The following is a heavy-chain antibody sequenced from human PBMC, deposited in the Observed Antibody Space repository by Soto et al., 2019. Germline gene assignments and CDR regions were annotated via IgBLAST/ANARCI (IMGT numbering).Heavy chain of an antibody. CDR2: ISAYNGNT. J-gene: IGHJ4*02. V-gene: IGHV1-18*01. D-gene: IGHD1-26*01. Sequence: QVQRVQSGAEVKKPGASVKVSCKASGYTFTSYGMSWVRQAPGQGLEWMGWISAYNGNTKYAQKPQGRVTTTTDTPTSTAYMERRSLRSDDTAVYYCARDLGGSYYAPVDYWGQGTLVTVSS. CDR3: ARDLGGSYYAPVDY. CDR1: GYTFTSYG.